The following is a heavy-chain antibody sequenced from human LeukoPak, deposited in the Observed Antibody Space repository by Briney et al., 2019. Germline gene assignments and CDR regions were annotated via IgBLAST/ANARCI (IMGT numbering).Heavy chain of an antibody. J-gene: IGHJ4*02. CDR2: INHSGST. V-gene: IGHV4-34*01. CDR3: ADGGYSYGPFDY. Sequence: SETLSLTCAVYGGSFSGYYWSWIRQPPGKGLEWIGEINHSGSTNYNPPLKSRVNISVDTSKHQFSLKLSSVTAADTAVYYCADGGYSYGPFDYWGQGTLVTVSS. D-gene: IGHD5-18*01. CDR1: GGSFSGYY.